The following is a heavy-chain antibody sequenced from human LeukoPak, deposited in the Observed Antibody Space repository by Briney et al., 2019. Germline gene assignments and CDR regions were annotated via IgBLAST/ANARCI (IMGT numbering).Heavy chain of an antibody. V-gene: IGHV3-23*01. J-gene: IGHJ4*02. CDR1: GLIFSDA. Sequence: GGSLRLSCAASGLIFSDAWMGWVRQAPGKGLEWVSAISGSGGSTYYADSVKGRFTISRDNSKNTLYLQMNSLRAEDTAVYYCAKEGYYDSSGYFVLWGQGTLVTVSS. CDR3: AKEGYYDSSGYFVL. CDR2: ISGSGGST. D-gene: IGHD3-22*01.